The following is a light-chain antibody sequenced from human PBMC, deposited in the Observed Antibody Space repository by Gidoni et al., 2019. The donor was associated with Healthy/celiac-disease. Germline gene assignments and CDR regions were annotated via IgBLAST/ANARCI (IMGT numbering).Light chain of an antibody. J-gene: IGKJ4*01. CDR1: QSVSSY. Sequence: EIVLTQSPATLSLSPGERATLSCRASQSVSSYLAWYQQKPGQAPRLLIYDEYNRATGIPARFSGSGSGTDFTLTISSLEPEDFAVYYCQQRSNWPTFGGGTKVEIK. V-gene: IGKV3-11*01. CDR3: QQRSNWPT. CDR2: DEY.